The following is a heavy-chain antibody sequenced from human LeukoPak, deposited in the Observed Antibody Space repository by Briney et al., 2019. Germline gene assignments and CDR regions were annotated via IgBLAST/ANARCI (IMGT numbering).Heavy chain of an antibody. CDR2: IIPILGIA. CDR1: GGTFSSYA. J-gene: IGHJ4*02. CDR3: ARVKGIAVAGSYFDY. V-gene: IGHV1-69*04. Sequence: ASVKVSCKASGGTFSSYAISWVRQAPGQGLEWMGRIIPILGIANYAQKFQGRVTITADKSTSTAYMELSSLRSEDTAVYYCARVKGIAVAGSYFDYWGQGTLVTVSS. D-gene: IGHD6-19*01.